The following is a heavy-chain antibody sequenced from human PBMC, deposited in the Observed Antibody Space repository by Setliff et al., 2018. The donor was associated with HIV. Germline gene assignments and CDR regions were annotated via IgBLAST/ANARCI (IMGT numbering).Heavy chain of an antibody. V-gene: IGHV1-18*01. Sequence: ASVKVSCKASGYILGSNEISWVRQAPGQGLEWMGWIDVNKGNTNYAEKFQGRVTLTTDTSTNTAYMEVRSLTSDDTAVYYCVRDGIIRTTRVFDYWGQGTLVTVSS. J-gene: IGHJ4*02. CDR2: IDVNKGNT. CDR3: VRDGIIRTTRVFDY. D-gene: IGHD3-16*02. CDR1: GYILGSNE.